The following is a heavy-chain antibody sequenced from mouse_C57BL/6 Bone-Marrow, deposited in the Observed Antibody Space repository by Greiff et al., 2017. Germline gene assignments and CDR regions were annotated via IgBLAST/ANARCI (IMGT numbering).Heavy chain of an antibody. CDR1: GYAFSSSW. J-gene: IGHJ2*01. Sequence: QVQLQQSGPELVKPGASVKISCKASGYAFSSSWMNWVKQRPGKGLEWIGRIYPGDGDTNYNGKFKGKATLTADKSSSTAYMQLSSLTSEDSAVYFCVYYGSSYDYFDYWGQGTTRTVAS. CDR3: VYYGSSYDYFDY. CDR2: IYPGDGDT. V-gene: IGHV1-82*01. D-gene: IGHD1-1*01.